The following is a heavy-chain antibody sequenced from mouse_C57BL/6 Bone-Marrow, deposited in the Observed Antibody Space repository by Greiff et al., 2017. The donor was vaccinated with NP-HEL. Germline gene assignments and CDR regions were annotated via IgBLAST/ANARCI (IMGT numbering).Heavy chain of an antibody. D-gene: IGHD1-1*01. CDR2: IWWDDDK. CDR1: GFSLSTFGMG. CDR3: ARRNYGSSYWYFDV. Sequence: QVTLKESGPGILQPSQTLSLTCSFSGFSLSTFGMGVGWIRQPSGKGLEWLAHIWWDDDKYYNPALKSRLTISKDTSKNQVFLKIANVDTADTATYYCARRNYGSSYWYFDVWGTGTTVTVSS. J-gene: IGHJ1*03. V-gene: IGHV8-8*01.